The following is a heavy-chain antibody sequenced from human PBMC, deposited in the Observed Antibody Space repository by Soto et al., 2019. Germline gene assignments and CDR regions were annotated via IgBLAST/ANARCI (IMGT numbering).Heavy chain of an antibody. J-gene: IGHJ4*02. CDR1: GFTVSNNY. CDR2: IYSGGNT. V-gene: IGHV3-53*02. D-gene: IGHD3-10*02. Sequence: EVQLVETGGGLIQPGGSLRLSCAASGFTVSNNYMSWVRQAPGKGLEWGSLIYSGGNTYYADSVKGRFTISRDSSKNTLYLQMNTLRAEDTALYYCARSVSRDYVLYWGQGTLVTVSS. CDR3: ARSVSRDYVLY.